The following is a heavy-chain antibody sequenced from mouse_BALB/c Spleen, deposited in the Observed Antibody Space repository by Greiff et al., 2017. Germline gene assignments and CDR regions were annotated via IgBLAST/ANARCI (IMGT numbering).Heavy chain of an antibody. Sequence: QVQLQQSGAELAKPGASVKMSCKASGYTFTSYWMHWVKQRPGQGLEWIGYINPSTGYTEYNQKFKDKATLTADKSSSTAYMQLSSLTSEDSAVYYCTRWDYFDYWGQGTTLTVSS. CDR3: TRWDYFDY. CDR1: GYTFTSYW. V-gene: IGHV1-7*01. CDR2: INPSTGYT. J-gene: IGHJ2*01.